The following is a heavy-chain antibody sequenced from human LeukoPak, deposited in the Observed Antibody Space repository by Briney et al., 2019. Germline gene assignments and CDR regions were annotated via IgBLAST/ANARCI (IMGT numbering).Heavy chain of an antibody. CDR3: AHSPIGTSSGYHYFFDY. V-gene: IGHV2-5*02. CDR2: IYWDNDR. D-gene: IGHD3-22*01. Sequence: QSGPTLVKPTQTLTLTCTFSGFSLSATGVAVGWIRQPPGKALEWLAVIYWDNDRRYSPSLKSRLTITKDTSKNQVVLTMPNMDPVDTATYYCAHSPIGTSSGYHYFFDYWGQGTLVTVSS. J-gene: IGHJ4*02. CDR1: GFSLSATGVA.